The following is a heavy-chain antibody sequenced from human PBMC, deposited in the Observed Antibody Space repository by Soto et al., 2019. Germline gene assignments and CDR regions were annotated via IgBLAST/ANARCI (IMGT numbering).Heavy chain of an antibody. D-gene: IGHD3-22*01. V-gene: IGHV2-5*02. CDR2: IYWDDDK. Sequence: QITLKESGPPLVKPTQTLTLTCTFSGFSLSTSGVGVGWIRQPPGKALEWLALIYWDDDKRYSPSLKSRLTITKDTSKNQVVLTMTNMGPVDTATYYCAHRRRYYDSSGYYYLDYWGQGTLVTVSS. J-gene: IGHJ4*02. CDR3: AHRRRYYDSSGYYYLDY. CDR1: GFSLSTSGVG.